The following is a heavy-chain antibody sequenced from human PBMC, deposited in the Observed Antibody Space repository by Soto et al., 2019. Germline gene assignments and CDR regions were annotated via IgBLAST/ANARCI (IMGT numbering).Heavy chain of an antibody. J-gene: IGHJ4*02. D-gene: IGHD3-22*01. CDR2: IISNSDGGTA. V-gene: IGHV3-15*07. CDR1: GFTFKNAW. CDR3: TTDEGDSRSFYNVDY. Sequence: EAQLVQSGGGLGEPGGSLRLSCEAAGFTFKNAWMSWLRQAPGRGLEWVGRIISNSDGGTAEYAAPVNGRFTISIDDSKNTLYLQMNSLKTQDTDVYYCTTDEGDSRSFYNVDYWGQGALVTVSS.